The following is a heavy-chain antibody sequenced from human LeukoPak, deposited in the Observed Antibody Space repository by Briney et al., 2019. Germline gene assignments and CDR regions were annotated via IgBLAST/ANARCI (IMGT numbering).Heavy chain of an antibody. CDR3: ARGRSSGWRRYFDY. CDR2: INHSGST. Sequence: SETLSLTCAVYGGSFSGYYWSWIRQPPGKGLEWIGEINHSGSTNYNPSLKSRVTISVDTSKNQFSLKLSSVTAAATAVYYCARGRSSGWRRYFDYWGQGTLVTVSS. J-gene: IGHJ4*02. D-gene: IGHD6-19*01. V-gene: IGHV4-34*01. CDR1: GGSFSGYY.